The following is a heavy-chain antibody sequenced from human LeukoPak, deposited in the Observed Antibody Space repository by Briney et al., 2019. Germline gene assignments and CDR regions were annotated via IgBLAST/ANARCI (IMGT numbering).Heavy chain of an antibody. J-gene: IGHJ5*02. V-gene: IGHV4-4*07. CDR2: IYTSGST. CDR1: GGSISRYY. CDR3: ARELMVAATFDWFDP. Sequence: KPSETLSLTCTVSGGSISRYYWSWIRQPAGKGLEWIGRIYTSGSTNYNPSLKSRVTMSVDTSKNQFSLKLSSVTAADTAVYYCARELMVAATFDWFDPWGQGTLVTVSS. D-gene: IGHD2-15*01.